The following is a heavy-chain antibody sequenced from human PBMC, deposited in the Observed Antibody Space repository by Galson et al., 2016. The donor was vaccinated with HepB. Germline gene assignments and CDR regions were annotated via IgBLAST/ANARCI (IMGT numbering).Heavy chain of an antibody. Sequence: ASRFTFSSYAMHWVRQAPGKGLEWVAVVSSDGTTKYYADSVKGRFTISRDNSKNTQYLQMKSLRVEDTAVYYCARGIHLHYYDSSGYLNAFDIWGQGTMVTVSS. CDR2: VSSDGTTK. CDR1: RFTFSSYA. D-gene: IGHD3-22*01. J-gene: IGHJ3*02. CDR3: ARGIHLHYYDSSGYLNAFDI. V-gene: IGHV3-30*04.